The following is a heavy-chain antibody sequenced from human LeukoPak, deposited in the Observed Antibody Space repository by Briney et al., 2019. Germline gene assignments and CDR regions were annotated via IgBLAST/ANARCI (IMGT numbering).Heavy chain of an antibody. D-gene: IGHD6-13*01. V-gene: IGHV3-11*06. J-gene: IGHJ5*02. CDR3: ARYATAAGRFDP. Sequence: GGSLRLSCAASGFTFSDYYMSWIRQAPGKGLEWVSYISSSGSYTNYADSVKGRFTISRDNAKNSLYLQMNSLRAEDTAVYYCARYATAAGRFDPWGQGTLVTVSS. CDR1: GFTFSDYY. CDR2: ISSSGSYT.